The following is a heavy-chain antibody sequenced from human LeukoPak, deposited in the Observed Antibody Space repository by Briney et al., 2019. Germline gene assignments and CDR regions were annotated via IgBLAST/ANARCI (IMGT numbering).Heavy chain of an antibody. CDR3: TRIGLSSLPAAIYLPFDY. CDR1: GFTFGDYA. CDR2: IRSKAYGGTT. D-gene: IGHD2-2*01. Sequence: PGGSLRLSCTASGFTFGDYAMSWVRQAPGKGLEWVGFIRSKAYGGTTEYAASVKGRFTISRDDSKSIAYLQMNSLKTEDTAVYYCTRIGLSSLPAAIYLPFDYWGQGTLVTVSS. V-gene: IGHV3-49*04. J-gene: IGHJ4*02.